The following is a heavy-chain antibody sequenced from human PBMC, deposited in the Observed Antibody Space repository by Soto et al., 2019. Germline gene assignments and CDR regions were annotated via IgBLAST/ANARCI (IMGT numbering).Heavy chain of an antibody. Sequence: GESLKISCKGSGYSFTSYWIGWVRQMPGKGLEWMGIIYPGDSDTRYSPSFQGQVTISADKSISTAYLQWSSLKASDTAMYYCASLYCSGGSCPGGMDVWGQGTTVTVSS. CDR1: GYSFTSYW. V-gene: IGHV5-51*01. CDR3: ASLYCSGGSCPGGMDV. CDR2: IYPGDSDT. J-gene: IGHJ6*02. D-gene: IGHD2-15*01.